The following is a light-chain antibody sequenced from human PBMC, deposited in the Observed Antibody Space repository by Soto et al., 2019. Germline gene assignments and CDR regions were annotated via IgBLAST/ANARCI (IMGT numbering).Light chain of an antibody. CDR1: QSVSSY. CDR3: QQYGTSPRT. CDR2: GAS. V-gene: IGKV3-20*01. Sequence: EIVLTQSPATLSLSPGERATLSCRASQSVSSYFAWYQQKPGQAPRLLIFGASSRATGIPDRFSGSGSGTDFTLTISRLEPEDFAVYYCQQYGTSPRTFGQGTTVDIK. J-gene: IGKJ1*01.